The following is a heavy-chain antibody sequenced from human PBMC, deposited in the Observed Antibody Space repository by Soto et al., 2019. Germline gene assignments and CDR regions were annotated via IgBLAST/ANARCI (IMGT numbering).Heavy chain of an antibody. J-gene: IGHJ4*02. CDR1: GFSFDDFV. Sequence: EVQLVESGGGLVQPGRSLRLSRVASGFSFDDFVMNWVRQRPGKGLEWVSSVSWNSGAKLYADSVKGRFAISRDSAKKSVYLQMNSLRPDDTAFYYCAKGVATAVPALDYWGQGTLVTVSS. V-gene: IGHV3-9*01. CDR2: VSWNSGAK. D-gene: IGHD2-21*02. CDR3: AKGVATAVPALDY.